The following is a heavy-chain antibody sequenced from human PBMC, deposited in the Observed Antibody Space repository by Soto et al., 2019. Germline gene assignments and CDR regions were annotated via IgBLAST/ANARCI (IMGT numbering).Heavy chain of an antibody. V-gene: IGHV3-7*01. CDR1: GFTFSSYW. J-gene: IGHJ6*03. Sequence: PGGSLRLSCAASGFTFSSYWMSWVRQAPGKGLEWVANIKQDGSEKYYVDSVKGRFTISRDNAKNSLYLQMNSLRAEDTAVYYCARIRITIFGVVLQFMAVWGKGTTVTVSS. CDR3: ARIRITIFGVVLQFMAV. D-gene: IGHD3-3*01. CDR2: IKQDGSEK.